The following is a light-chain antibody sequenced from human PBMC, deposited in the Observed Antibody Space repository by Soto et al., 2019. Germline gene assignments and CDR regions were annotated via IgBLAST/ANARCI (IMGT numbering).Light chain of an antibody. CDR3: QQRSNWPWT. CDR2: DAS. V-gene: IGKV3D-11*03. Sequence: DIVMTQSPAPLSVSPGERATLSCRASQSVSSNLAWYQQKPGQAPRLLIYDASNRATGIPARFSGSGSGTDFTLTISSLEPEDVAVYYCQQRSNWPWTFGQGTKVDIK. J-gene: IGKJ1*01. CDR1: QSVSSN.